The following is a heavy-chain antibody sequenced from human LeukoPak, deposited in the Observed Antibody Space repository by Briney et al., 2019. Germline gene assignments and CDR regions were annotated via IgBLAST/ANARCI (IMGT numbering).Heavy chain of an antibody. Sequence: GGSLRLSCAASGFTFSRSWMHWVRQAPGKGLVWVSRINTDGSDTMYADSVKGRFTISRDNAKNTLYLQMNSLKAEDTAVYYCARDQGGSGPTTYDYWGQGNLVAVSS. D-gene: IGHD6-19*01. V-gene: IGHV3-74*03. J-gene: IGHJ4*02. CDR2: INTDGSDT. CDR1: GFTFSRSW. CDR3: ARDQGGSGPTTYDY.